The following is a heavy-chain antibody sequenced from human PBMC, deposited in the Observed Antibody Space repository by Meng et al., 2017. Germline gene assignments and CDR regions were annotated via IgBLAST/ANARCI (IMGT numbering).Heavy chain of an antibody. CDR2: INTKTGKP. Sequence: QVQLVQSGSELKEPGGSVKVSCKASGYTFSTNVMNWVRQAPGQGLEWMGWINTKTGKPTYAQGFTGRLAFSLDTSASTAFLQINSLKAEDTAVYYCARAHSSGWYSFFDYWGQGTLVTVSS. CDR3: ARAHSSGWYSFFDY. V-gene: IGHV7-4-1*02. D-gene: IGHD6-19*01. CDR1: GYTFSTNV. J-gene: IGHJ4*02.